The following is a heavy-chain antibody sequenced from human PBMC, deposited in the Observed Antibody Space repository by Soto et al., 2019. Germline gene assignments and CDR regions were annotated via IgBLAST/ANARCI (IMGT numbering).Heavy chain of an antibody. CDR2: INHSGST. CDR3: AREGITNWSDP. CDR1: GGSFSGYY. V-gene: IGHV4-34*01. J-gene: IGHJ5*02. Sequence: NPSETLSLTCAVYGGSFSGYYWSWIRQPPGKGLEWIGEINHSGSTNYNPSLKSRVTISVDTSKNQFSLKLSSVTAADTAVYYCAREGITNWSDPWGQGTLVTVYS. D-gene: IGHD1-20*01.